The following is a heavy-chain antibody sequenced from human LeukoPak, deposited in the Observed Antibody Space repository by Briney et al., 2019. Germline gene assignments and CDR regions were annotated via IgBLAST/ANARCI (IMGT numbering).Heavy chain of an antibody. D-gene: IGHD4-23*01. CDR3: ARRSDYGGNGNYFDY. J-gene: IGHJ4*02. CDR2: ISGRDSNT. CDR1: GFTFSIYG. V-gene: IGHV3-23*01. Sequence: GGSLRLSCAASGFTFSIYGMSWVRQAPGKGLEWVSTISGRDSNTYYADSVEGRFIISRDNSRNTLYLQMNSLRAEDTAVYYCARRSDYGGNGNYFDYWSQGTPVTVSS.